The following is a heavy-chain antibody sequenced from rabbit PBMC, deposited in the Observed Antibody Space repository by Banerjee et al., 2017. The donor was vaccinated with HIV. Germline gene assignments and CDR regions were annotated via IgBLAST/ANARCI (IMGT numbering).Heavy chain of an antibody. V-gene: IGHV1S45*01. CDR1: GFDLSCFYD. D-gene: IGHD7-1*01. J-gene: IGHJ3*01. CDR3: GRGDGGYGKTTRLNL. CDR2: IITSSGGT. Sequence: QEQLEESGGGLVKPEGSLTLTCKASGFDLSCFYDMCWVRQAPGKGLELIACIITSSGGTWFATWAKGRFTISKASSTTVTLKMTGLTAADTATYFCGRGDGGYGKTTRLNLWGQGTLVTVS.